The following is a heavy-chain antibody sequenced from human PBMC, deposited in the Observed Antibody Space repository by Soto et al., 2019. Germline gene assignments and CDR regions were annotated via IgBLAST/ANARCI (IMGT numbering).Heavy chain of an antibody. CDR2: ISAYNGNT. CDR1: GHTFTSHG. V-gene: IGHV1-18*01. J-gene: IGHJ4*02. D-gene: IGHD6-13*01. Sequence: GASVKVSCKASGHTFTSHGISWVRQAPGQGLEWMGWISAYNGNTNYAQKLQGRVTMTTDTSTSTAYMELRSLRSDDTAVYYCARATGIAAAGTQSYWGQGTLVTVSS. CDR3: ARATGIAAAGTQSY.